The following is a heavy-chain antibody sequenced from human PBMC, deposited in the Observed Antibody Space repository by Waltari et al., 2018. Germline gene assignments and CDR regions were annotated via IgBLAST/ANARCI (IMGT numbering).Heavy chain of an antibody. CDR1: VASVSGNYW. CDR2: VNHSGKT. D-gene: IGHD2-2*01. CDR3: AGDRAIGLFFDY. V-gene: IGHV4-4*02. J-gene: IGHJ4*02. Sequence: QVQLQESGQGLVKPSGPLSLTCAVSVASVSGNYWWSWVRQSPEKGLEWIGQVNHSGKTHYNPSIQSRVTISVDSPKNQFSLTLKSVTAADTAVYYCAGDRAIGLFFDYWGRGTLVTVSS.